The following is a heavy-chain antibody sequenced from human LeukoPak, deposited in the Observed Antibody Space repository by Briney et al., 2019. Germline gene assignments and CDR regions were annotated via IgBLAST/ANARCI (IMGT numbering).Heavy chain of an antibody. Sequence: SVKVSCKASGGSFTFTSHAISWVRQAPGQGLEWMGGLIPIYGSANYAQKFQGRVTITSDESTRTVYMELSSLRSEDTAVYYCASDHCSSTSCYESYMDVWGKGTTVTVSS. D-gene: IGHD2-2*01. V-gene: IGHV1-69*13. CDR3: ASDHCSSTSCYESYMDV. CDR2: LIPIYGSA. CDR1: GGSFTFTSHA. J-gene: IGHJ6*03.